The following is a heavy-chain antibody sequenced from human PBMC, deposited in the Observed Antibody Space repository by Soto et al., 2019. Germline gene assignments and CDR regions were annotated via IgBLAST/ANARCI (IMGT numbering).Heavy chain of an antibody. D-gene: IGHD5-18*01. J-gene: IGHJ4*02. CDR2: IRSKANSYAT. CDR1: GFTFSGSA. CDR3: TSPGYSYGFGY. V-gene: IGHV3-73*01. Sequence: GSLRLSCAASGFTFSGSAMHWVRQASGKGLEWVGRIRSKANSYATAYVASVKGRFTISRDDSKNTAYLQMNSLKTEDTAVYYCTSPGYSYGFGYWGQGTLLTVSS.